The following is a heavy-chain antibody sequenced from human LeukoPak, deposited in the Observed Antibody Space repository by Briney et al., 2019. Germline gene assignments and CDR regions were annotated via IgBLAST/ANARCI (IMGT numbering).Heavy chain of an antibody. V-gene: IGHV3-74*01. J-gene: IGHJ5*02. CDR1: GFTFSSYW. D-gene: IGHD2-15*01. CDR2: INSDGSST. Sequence: GGSLRLSCAASGFTFSSYWMHWVRQAPGKGLVSVSRINSDGSSTSYADSVKGRFTISRDNAKNTLYLQMNSLRAEDTAVYYCARDLTGCSGGSCHSPNWFDPWGQGTLVTVSS. CDR3: ARDLTGCSGGSCHSPNWFDP.